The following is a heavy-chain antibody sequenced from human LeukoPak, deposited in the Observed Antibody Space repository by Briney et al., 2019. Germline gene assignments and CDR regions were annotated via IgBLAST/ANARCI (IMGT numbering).Heavy chain of an antibody. CDR2: IYYSGST. Sequence: SETLSLTCTVSGGSISSSSYYWGWIRQPPGKGLEWIGSIYYSGSTYYNPSLKSRVTISVDTSKNQFSLKLSSVPAADSAVYYCASLDLRQSYYVDYWGQGTLVTVSS. V-gene: IGHV4-39*01. CDR3: ASLDLRQSYYVDY. J-gene: IGHJ4*02. CDR1: GGSISSSSYY. D-gene: IGHD3-10*01.